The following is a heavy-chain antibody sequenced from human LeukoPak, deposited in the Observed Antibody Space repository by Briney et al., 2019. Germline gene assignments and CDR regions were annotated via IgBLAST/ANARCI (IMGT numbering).Heavy chain of an antibody. D-gene: IGHD3-3*01. Sequence: PGGSLRLSCAASGFTFSNAWMSWVRQAPGKGLEWVSAISGSGGSTYYADSVKGRFTISRDNSKNTLYLQMNSLRAEDTAVYYCAANYDFWSGYDSGGQGTMVTVSS. CDR2: ISGSGGST. J-gene: IGHJ3*02. CDR3: AANYDFWSGYDS. V-gene: IGHV3-23*01. CDR1: GFTFSNAW.